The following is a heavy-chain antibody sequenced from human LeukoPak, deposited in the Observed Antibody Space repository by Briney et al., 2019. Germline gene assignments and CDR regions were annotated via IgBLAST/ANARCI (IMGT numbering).Heavy chain of an antibody. Sequence: SETLSLTCTVSDYSISTDIYYWAWIRQPPGKGLEWIGTIFYSGTTFYNPSLKSRVTISVDASKSQFSLKVNSVTAADTAVYYCARNTWTDTDNWFDPWGQGSLVTVSS. CDR1: DYSISTDIYY. J-gene: IGHJ5*02. CDR2: IFYSGTT. CDR3: ARNTWTDTDNWFDP. V-gene: IGHV4-39*01. D-gene: IGHD1-1*01.